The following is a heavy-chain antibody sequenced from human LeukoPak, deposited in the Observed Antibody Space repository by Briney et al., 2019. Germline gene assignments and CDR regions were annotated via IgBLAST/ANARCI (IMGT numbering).Heavy chain of an antibody. CDR3: AKWGDYDVLTGYYVSDY. V-gene: IGHV3-23*01. D-gene: IGHD3-9*01. CDR1: GFTFSNYA. J-gene: IGHJ4*02. CDR2: ITGSSGST. Sequence: GASLRLSCAASGFTFSNYAMSWVRQAPGEGLEWVSAITGSSGSTYYADSVKGRFTISRDNSKNTLYLQMNSLRAEDTAVYYCAKWGDYDVLTGYYVSDYWGQGTLVTVSS.